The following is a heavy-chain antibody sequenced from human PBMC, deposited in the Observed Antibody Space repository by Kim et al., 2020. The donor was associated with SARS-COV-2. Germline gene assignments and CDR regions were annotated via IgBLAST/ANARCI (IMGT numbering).Heavy chain of an antibody. J-gene: IGHJ4*02. CDR2: IHASGRT. CDR3: ARQVPGADRRFDY. CDR1: GGSFSSYH. V-gene: IGHV4-4*07. D-gene: IGHD6-19*01. Sequence: SETLSLICTVCGGSFSSYHWSWIRQSAGKGLEWIGRIHASGRTNYNPSLKSRLTMSVDTSKHQMSLKLSSVTAADTAMYYCARQVPGADRRFDYWGQGILVTVSS.